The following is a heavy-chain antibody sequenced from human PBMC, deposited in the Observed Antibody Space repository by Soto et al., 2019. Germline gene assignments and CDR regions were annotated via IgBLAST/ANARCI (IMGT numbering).Heavy chain of an antibody. CDR1: GGSLSSSSW. CDR3: VHHGGVPYYHDF. J-gene: IGHJ4*02. V-gene: IGHV4-4*02. Sequence: SETLSLTCAVSGGSLSSSSWWSWVRQPPGKTLEWLGEIFYSGSTKYNPSLNSRVTISADQSKNDFSLRLSSVTAADTAVYYCVHHGGVPYYHDFWGQGMLVTVS. D-gene: IGHD2-8*01. CDR2: IFYSGST.